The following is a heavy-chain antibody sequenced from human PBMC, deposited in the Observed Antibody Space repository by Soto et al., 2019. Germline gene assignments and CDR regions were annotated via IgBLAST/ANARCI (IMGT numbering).Heavy chain of an antibody. V-gene: IGHV3-48*01. CDR2: ISSSSSTI. D-gene: IGHD3-9*01. J-gene: IGHJ4*02. CDR1: GFTFSSYS. Sequence: GGSLRLSCAASGFTFSSYSMNWVRQAPGKGLEWVSYISSSSSTIYYADSVKGRFTISRDNSKNTLYLQMNSLRAEDTAVYYCAREPLLYDILTGYYAEGGGLDYWGQGTLVTVSS. CDR3: AREPLLYDILTGYYAEGGGLDY.